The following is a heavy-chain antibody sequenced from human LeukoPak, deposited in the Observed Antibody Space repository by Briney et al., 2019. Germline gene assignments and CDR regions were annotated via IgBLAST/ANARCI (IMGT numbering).Heavy chain of an antibody. CDR2: TRNKANSYTT. D-gene: IGHD5-18*01. Sequence: VGSLRLSCAASGFTFSDHYMDWVRQAPGKGLEWVGRTRNKANSYTTEYAASVKGRFTISRDDSKNSLYLQMNSLKTEDTAVYYCASSGYSYGFGFDPWGQGTLVTVSS. CDR1: GFTFSDHY. V-gene: IGHV3-72*01. CDR3: ASSGYSYGFGFDP. J-gene: IGHJ5*02.